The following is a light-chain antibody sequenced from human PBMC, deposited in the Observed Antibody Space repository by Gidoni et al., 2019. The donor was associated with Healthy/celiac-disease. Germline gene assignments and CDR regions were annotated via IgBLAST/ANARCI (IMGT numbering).Light chain of an antibody. Sequence: IQMTQSPSSLSASLRDRVTITCGASQSISNFFNWYQQKPGKAPKLLIYAASNLQSGVPSRFRGSLSQTYFTLTISSLQTEDFATYFCQQSSSTPPWPFGQGTQVEIK. J-gene: IGKJ1*01. CDR1: QSISNF. V-gene: IGKV1-39*01. CDR2: AAS. CDR3: QQSSSTPPWP.